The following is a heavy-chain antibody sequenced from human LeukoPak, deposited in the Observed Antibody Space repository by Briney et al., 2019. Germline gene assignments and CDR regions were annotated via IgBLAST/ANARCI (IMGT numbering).Heavy chain of an antibody. J-gene: IGHJ5*02. CDR3: ARDVRYQLLSNWFDP. V-gene: IGHV4-59*12. D-gene: IGHD2-2*01. CDR1: GGYISSYF. CDR2: IYYSGST. Sequence: SETLSLTCSVSGGYISSYFWRWIRPPPGKGLAWIGYIYYSGSTNHNPSLKYRATISVDTANNQFSLKPTSGTAADTAVYDCARDVRYQLLSNWFDPWGQRTPVTVSS.